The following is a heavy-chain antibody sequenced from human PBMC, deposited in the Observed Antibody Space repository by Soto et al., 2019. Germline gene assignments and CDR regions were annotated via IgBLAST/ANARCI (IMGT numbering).Heavy chain of an antibody. CDR2: TYHRGST. Sequence: DTLSLTCSVSGVSISSYFWSWIRQAPGRGLEWIGYTYHRGSTNYSPSPKSRVAISLDTSENQFSLKVNSVTAADTAVYYCARIGGYHGPLDYWGQGTPVTVSS. J-gene: IGHJ4*02. V-gene: IGHV4-59*01. CDR1: GVSISSYF. CDR3: ARIGGYHGPLDY. D-gene: IGHD6-25*01.